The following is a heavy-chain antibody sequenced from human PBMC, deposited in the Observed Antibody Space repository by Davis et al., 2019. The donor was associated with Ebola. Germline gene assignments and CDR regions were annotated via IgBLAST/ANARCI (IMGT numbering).Heavy chain of an antibody. J-gene: IGHJ4*02. CDR2: FDPEDGET. V-gene: IGHV1-24*01. CDR3: ARGGVVVPAAISFDY. CDR1: GYTLTELS. Sequence: ASVKVSCKVFGYTLTELSMHWVRQAPGKGLEWMGGFDPEDGETIYAQKFQGRVTMTRDTSTSTVYMELSSLRSEDTAVYYCARGGVVVPAAISFDYWGQGTLVTVSS. D-gene: IGHD2-2*01.